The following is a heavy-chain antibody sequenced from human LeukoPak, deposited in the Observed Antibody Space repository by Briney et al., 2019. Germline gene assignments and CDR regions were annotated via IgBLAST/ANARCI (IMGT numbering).Heavy chain of an antibody. D-gene: IGHD3-3*01. Sequence: KPSETLSLTCTVSGGSISSSSYYWGWIRQPPGKGLEWIGSIYYSGSTYYNPSLKSRVTISVDTSKNQFSLKLSSVTAADTAVYYCARQGRVGYDFWSGYYFDYWGQGTLVAVSS. J-gene: IGHJ4*02. CDR3: ARQGRVGYDFWSGYYFDY. V-gene: IGHV4-39*01. CDR1: GGSISSSSYY. CDR2: IYYSGST.